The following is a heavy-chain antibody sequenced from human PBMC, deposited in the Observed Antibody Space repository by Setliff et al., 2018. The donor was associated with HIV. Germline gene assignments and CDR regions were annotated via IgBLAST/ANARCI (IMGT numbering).Heavy chain of an antibody. Sequence: PSETLSLTCTVSGGSISSHYWSWIRQAPGKGLEWIGTMYFRGNARNSPSLKSRVTISVDTSKNQLSLNLTSVTAADTAVYYCARVETTVRGATYAMDVWGQGTTVTVSS. D-gene: IGHD3-10*01. CDR2: MYFRGNA. J-gene: IGHJ6*02. CDR1: GGSISSHY. V-gene: IGHV4-59*11. CDR3: ARVETTVRGATYAMDV.